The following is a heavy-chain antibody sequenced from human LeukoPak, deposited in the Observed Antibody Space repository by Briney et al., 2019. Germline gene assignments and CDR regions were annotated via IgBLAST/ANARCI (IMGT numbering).Heavy chain of an antibody. V-gene: IGHV3-30-3*01. CDR2: ISYDGSNK. J-gene: IGHJ4*02. CDR1: GFAFSSYA. CDR3: ARLMGRGIAVAGGLDY. D-gene: IGHD6-19*01. Sequence: GGSLRLSCAASGFAFSSYAMHWVRQAPGKGLEWVAVISYDGSNKYYADSVKGRFTISRDNSKNTLYLQMNSLRAEDTAVYYCARLMGRGIAVAGGLDYWGQGTLVTVSS.